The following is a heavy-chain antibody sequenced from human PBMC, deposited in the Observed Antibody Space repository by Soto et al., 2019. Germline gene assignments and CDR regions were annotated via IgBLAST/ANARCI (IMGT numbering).Heavy chain of an antibody. CDR3: ERGVGRFGELDPDY. J-gene: IGHJ4*02. Sequence: QVQLVQSGAEVKKPGSSVKVSCKASGGTFSSYAISWVRQAPGQGLEWMGGIIPIFGTANYAQKFQGRVTITGDESTSTANMELSRLRPEDTAVDYCERGVGRFGELDPDYWGQGTLVTVSS. CDR2: IIPIFGTA. V-gene: IGHV1-69*12. D-gene: IGHD3-10*01. CDR1: GGTFSSYA.